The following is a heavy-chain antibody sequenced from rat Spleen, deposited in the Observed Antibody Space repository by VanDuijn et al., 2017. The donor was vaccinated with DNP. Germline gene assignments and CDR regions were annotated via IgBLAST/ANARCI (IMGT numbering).Heavy chain of an antibody. D-gene: IGHD1-4*01. V-gene: IGHV5-20*01. CDR2: ISYDGGST. CDR3: TRDLNHGYNYAFDY. CDR1: GFTFSDYN. Sequence: EVRLVESGGGLVQPGRSLKLSCAASGFTFSDYNMAWVRQAPTKGLEWVAYISYDGGSTSYGDSVKGRFTISRDNAKSTLYLQMDSLRSEETATYYCTRDLNHGYNYAFDYWGQGVMVTVSS. J-gene: IGHJ2*01.